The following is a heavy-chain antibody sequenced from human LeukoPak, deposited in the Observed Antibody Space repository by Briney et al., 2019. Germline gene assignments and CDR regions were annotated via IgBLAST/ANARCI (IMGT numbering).Heavy chain of an antibody. D-gene: IGHD4-17*01. CDR3: ARDRGDYNHNFDY. CDR2: IKQDGSEK. Sequence: PGGSLRLSCAASGFTFSSYWMSWVRQAPGKGLEWVANIKQDGSEKYYVDSVKGRFTISRDNSKNMLYLHMNSLRAEDTAVYFCARDRGDYNHNFDYWGQGTLVTVSS. V-gene: IGHV3-7*01. CDR1: GFTFSSYW. J-gene: IGHJ4*02.